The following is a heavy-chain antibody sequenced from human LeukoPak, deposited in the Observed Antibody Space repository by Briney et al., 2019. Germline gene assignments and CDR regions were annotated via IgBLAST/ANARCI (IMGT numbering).Heavy chain of an antibody. J-gene: IGHJ4*02. CDR3: ARAFGGDPFVY. V-gene: IGHV1-2*02. Sequence: ASVKVSCKASGYTFTGYYVHWVRQAPGQGLEWMGWINPNSGGTNYALRFQGRVTMTRDTSISTAYVELCRIISDDTAIYYCARAFGGDPFVYWGQGTPVTVSS. D-gene: IGHD2-21*02. CDR1: GYTFTGYY. CDR2: INPNSGGT.